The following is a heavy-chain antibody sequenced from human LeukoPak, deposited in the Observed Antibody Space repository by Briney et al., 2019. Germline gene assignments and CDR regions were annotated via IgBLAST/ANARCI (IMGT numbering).Heavy chain of an antibody. J-gene: IGHJ5*02. CDR2: IRYDGSNK. Sequence: GGSLRLSCAASGFTFSSYGMHWVRQAPGKGLEWVAFIRYDGSNKYYADSVKGRFTISRDNSKNTLYLQMNSLRAEDTAVYYCAREVRTPQGDWFDPWGQGTLVTVSS. CDR3: AREVRTPQGDWFDP. V-gene: IGHV3-30*02. CDR1: GFTFSSYG. D-gene: IGHD3-10*01.